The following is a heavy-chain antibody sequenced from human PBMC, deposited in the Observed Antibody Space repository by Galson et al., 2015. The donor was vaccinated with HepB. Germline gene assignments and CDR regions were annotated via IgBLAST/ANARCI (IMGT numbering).Heavy chain of an antibody. Sequence: SLRLSCAASGFTFNTYAMTWVRQAAGRGLEWVSAVSNSGSTTYYTDSVKGRFTISRDNSKNTLYLQMNSLRAEDTAVYYCAKEKRFGELSKPAFDYWGQGTLVTVSS. CDR2: VSNSGSTT. CDR3: AKEKRFGELSKPAFDY. J-gene: IGHJ4*02. V-gene: IGHV3-23*01. CDR1: GFTFNTYA. D-gene: IGHD3-10*01.